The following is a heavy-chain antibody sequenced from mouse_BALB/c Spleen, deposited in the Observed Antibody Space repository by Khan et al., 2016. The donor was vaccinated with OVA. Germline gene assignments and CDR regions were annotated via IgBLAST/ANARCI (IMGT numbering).Heavy chain of an antibody. CDR2: ITSGGSYT. CDR1: GFTFSSYS. D-gene: IGHD1-1*01. V-gene: IGHV5-6-4*01. CDR3: TRERNYYGSSFYFDY. Sequence: EVELVESGGGLVKPGGSLRLSCEASGFTFSSYSMSWVRQTPEKRLEWVATITSGGSYTYYPDSVQGRFTISRANDKNTLYLQRSSLKSEATAIYYCTRERNYYGSSFYFDYWGQGTTLTVSS. J-gene: IGHJ2*01.